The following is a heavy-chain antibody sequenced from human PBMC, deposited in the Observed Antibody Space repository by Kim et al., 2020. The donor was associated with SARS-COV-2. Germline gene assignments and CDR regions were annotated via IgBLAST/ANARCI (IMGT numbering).Heavy chain of an antibody. J-gene: IGHJ6*02. D-gene: IGHD2-15*01. Sequence: SETLSLTCTVSGGSISSYYWSWIRQPPGKGLEWIGYIYYSGSTNYNPSLKSRVTISVDTSKNQFSLKLSSVTAADTAVYYCARDSWEGEAALEDNYYYYGMDVWGQGTTVTVSS. V-gene: IGHV4-59*13. CDR1: GGSISSYY. CDR2: IYYSGST. CDR3: ARDSWEGEAALEDNYYYYGMDV.